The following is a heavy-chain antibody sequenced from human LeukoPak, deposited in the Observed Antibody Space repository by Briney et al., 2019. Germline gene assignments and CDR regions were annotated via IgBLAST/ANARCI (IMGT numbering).Heavy chain of an antibody. Sequence: GGSLRLSCAASGFTFSSYWMSWVRQAPGKGLEWVANIKQDGSEKYYVDSVKGRFTISRDNAKNSLYLQMNSLRAEDTAVYYCAKGRIAAAAVFDYRGQGTLVTVSS. D-gene: IGHD6-13*01. J-gene: IGHJ4*02. V-gene: IGHV3-7*03. CDR2: IKQDGSEK. CDR1: GFTFSSYW. CDR3: AKGRIAAAAVFDY.